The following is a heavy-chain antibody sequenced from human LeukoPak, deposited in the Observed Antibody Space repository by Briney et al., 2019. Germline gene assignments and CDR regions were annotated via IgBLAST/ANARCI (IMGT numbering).Heavy chain of an antibody. CDR1: GFTFSSYS. CDR2: ISSSSSYI. V-gene: IGHV3-21*01. Sequence: PGGSLRLSCAASGFTFSSYSMNWVRQAPGKGLEWVSSISSSSSYIYYADSVKGRFTISRDNAKNSLYLQMNSLRAEDTAVYYCARDAPYYYDSSGYYSYWSQGTLVTVSS. J-gene: IGHJ4*02. D-gene: IGHD3-22*01. CDR3: ARDAPYYYDSSGYYSY.